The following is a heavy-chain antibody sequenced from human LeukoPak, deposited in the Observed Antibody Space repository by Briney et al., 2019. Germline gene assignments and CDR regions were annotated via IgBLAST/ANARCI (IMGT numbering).Heavy chain of an antibody. CDR2: ISYDGSNK. CDR1: GFTFSSYA. J-gene: IGHJ4*02. CDR3: ARLGLDSGYDPRDY. V-gene: IGHV3-30-3*01. D-gene: IGHD5-12*01. Sequence: GGSLRLSCAASGFTFSSYAMHWVRQAPGKGLEWVAIISYDGSNKYYADSVKGRFTISRDNSKNTLYLQMNSLRAEDTAVYYCARLGLDSGYDPRDYWGQGTLVTVSS.